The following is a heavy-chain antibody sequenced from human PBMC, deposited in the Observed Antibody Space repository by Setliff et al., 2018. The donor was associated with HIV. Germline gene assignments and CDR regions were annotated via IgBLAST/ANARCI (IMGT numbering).Heavy chain of an antibody. J-gene: IGHJ4*02. CDR3: GKAECSAGSCPDY. CDR2: IYATGST. D-gene: IGHD2-15*01. V-gene: IGHV4-38-2*02. Sequence: KPSETLSLTCTVSGFIIGDGHYWAWIRQPPGKGLEWIGSIYATGSTFYNPSLKSRVTISIDTSRNQFSLKLTSVTDADTAVYFCGKAECSAGSCPDYWGRGTLVTVSS. CDR1: GFIIGDGHY.